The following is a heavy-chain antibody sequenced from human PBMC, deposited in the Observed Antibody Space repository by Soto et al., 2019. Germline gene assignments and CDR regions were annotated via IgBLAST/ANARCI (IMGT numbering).Heavy chain of an antibody. Sequence: QVQLVESGGGVVQPGGSLRLSCAASGFTFRNHAMNWVRQAPGKGLECLAVIAHDGSNAFYRDSVKGRFTVSRDNSKNTLYLYMNSLRSEETGVYNCARGDREDILVVVGARPGEYGTDIWGQWTTVIVSS. V-gene: IGHV3-30-3*01. CDR1: GFTFRNHA. CDR3: ARGDREDILVVVGARPGEYGTDI. J-gene: IGHJ6*02. CDR2: IAHDGSNA. D-gene: IGHD2-15*01.